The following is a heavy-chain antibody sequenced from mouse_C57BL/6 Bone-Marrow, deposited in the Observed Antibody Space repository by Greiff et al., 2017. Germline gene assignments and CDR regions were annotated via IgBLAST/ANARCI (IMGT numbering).Heavy chain of an antibody. Sequence: EVQGVESGGDLVKPGGSLKLSCAASGFTFSSYGMSWVRQTPDKRLEWVATISSGGSYTYYPDSVKGRFTISRDNAKNTLYLQMSSLKSEDTAMYYCARLFITTVVYFDYWGQGTTLTVSS. V-gene: IGHV5-6*01. J-gene: IGHJ2*01. CDR3: ARLFITTVVYFDY. CDR1: GFTFSSYG. CDR2: ISSGGSYT. D-gene: IGHD1-1*01.